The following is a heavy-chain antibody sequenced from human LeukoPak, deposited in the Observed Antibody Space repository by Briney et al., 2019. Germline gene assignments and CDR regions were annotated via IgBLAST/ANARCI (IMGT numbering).Heavy chain of an antibody. J-gene: IGHJ3*02. CDR2: IHYTGST. CDR1: GGSISSYY. Sequence: PSETLSLTCTVSGGSISSYYWSWIRQPPGEGLESIGYIHYTGSTTYNPSLKSRVTISVDTSKNQFSLKLSSVTAADTAVYYCARDYEGVAVAGAAFDIWGQGTMVTVSS. CDR3: ARDYEGVAVAGAAFDI. V-gene: IGHV4-59*01. D-gene: IGHD6-19*01.